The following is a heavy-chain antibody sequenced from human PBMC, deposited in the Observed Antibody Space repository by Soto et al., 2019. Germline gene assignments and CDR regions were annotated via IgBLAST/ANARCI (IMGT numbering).Heavy chain of an antibody. Sequence: GGSLRLSCAASGFTFSDSYMSWIRQAPGKGLEWISYITFSGNTVYYADSLKGRFTISRDNAKNSLYLQMNRLRAEDTAVYYCARVSWREKYGMDVWGQGIPGHRLL. CDR1: GFTFSDSY. V-gene: IGHV3-11*01. J-gene: IGHJ6*02. CDR2: ITFSGNTV. CDR3: ARVSWREKYGMDV.